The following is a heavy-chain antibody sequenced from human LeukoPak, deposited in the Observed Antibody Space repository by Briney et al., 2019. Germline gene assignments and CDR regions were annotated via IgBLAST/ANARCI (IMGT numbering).Heavy chain of an antibody. J-gene: IGHJ4*02. Sequence: ASVKVSCKASGYTFTSYYMHWVRQAPGQGLEWMGIINPSGGSTSYAQKFQGRVTMTRDTSTNTVYMELSSLRSEDTALYYCARTGYCTKTSCPFDYWGQGTLVTVSS. D-gene: IGHD2-2*01. CDR3: ARTGYCTKTSCPFDY. V-gene: IGHV1-46*01. CDR2: INPSGGST. CDR1: GYTFTSYY.